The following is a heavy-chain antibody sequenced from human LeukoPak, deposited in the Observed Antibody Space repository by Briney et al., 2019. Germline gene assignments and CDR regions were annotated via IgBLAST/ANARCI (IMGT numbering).Heavy chain of an antibody. Sequence: ASVKVSCKASGYTFTNYAMNWVRQAPGQGLEWMGWINTNTGNPTYAQGFTGRFVFSLDTSVSTAYLQISGLKADDTAVYYCARGPRYYGSGTYYFDWGQGTLVTVSS. V-gene: IGHV7-4-1*02. CDR2: INTNTGNP. D-gene: IGHD3-10*01. CDR1: GYTFTNYA. CDR3: ARGPRYYGSGTYYFD. J-gene: IGHJ4*02.